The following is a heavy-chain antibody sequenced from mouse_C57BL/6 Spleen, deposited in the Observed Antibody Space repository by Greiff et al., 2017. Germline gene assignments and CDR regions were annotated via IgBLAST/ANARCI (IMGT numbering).Heavy chain of an antibody. CDR1: GFTFSSYA. J-gene: IGHJ4*01. D-gene: IGHD2-2*01. CDR2: ISSGGDYI. V-gene: IGHV5-9-1*02. CDR3: TRFMVTHYAMDY. Sequence: EVMLVESGEGLVKPGGSLKLSCAASGFTFSSYAMSWVRQTPEKRLEWVAYISSGGDYIYYADTVKGRFTISRDNARNTLYLQMSSLKSEDTAMYYCTRFMVTHYAMDYWGQGTSVTVSS.